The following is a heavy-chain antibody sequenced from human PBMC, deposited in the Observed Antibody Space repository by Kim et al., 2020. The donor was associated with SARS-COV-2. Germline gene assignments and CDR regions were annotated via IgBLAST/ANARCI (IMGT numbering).Heavy chain of an antibody. CDR2: INPSGGST. J-gene: IGHJ3*02. D-gene: IGHD3-10*01. CDR1: GYTFTSYY. V-gene: IGHV1-46*01. CDR3: ARESNLWFPLYDAFDI. Sequence: ASVKVSCKASGYTFTSYYMHWVRQAPGQGLEWMGIINPSGGSTRYAQKFQGRVTMTRDTSTSTVYMELSSLRSEDTAVYYCARESNLWFPLYDAFDIWGQGTMVTVSS.